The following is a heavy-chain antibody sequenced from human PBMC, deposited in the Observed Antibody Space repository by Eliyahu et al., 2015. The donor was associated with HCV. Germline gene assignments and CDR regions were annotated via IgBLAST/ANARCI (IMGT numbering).Heavy chain of an antibody. D-gene: IGHD6-19*01. J-gene: IGHJ5*02. CDR3: ASGGGGIAVTGTGGWFDP. V-gene: IGHV4-59*01. CDR2: IHYSGST. Sequence: QVQLQESGPGLVKPLETLSLTCTVSGGSIPTYYWSWIRQPPGKGLEWIGYIHYSGSTNXNPSLKSRVTISVDTSKNQFSLSLTSVTAADTAMYYCASGGGGIAVTGTGGWFDPWGQGTLVTVSS. CDR1: GGSIPTYY.